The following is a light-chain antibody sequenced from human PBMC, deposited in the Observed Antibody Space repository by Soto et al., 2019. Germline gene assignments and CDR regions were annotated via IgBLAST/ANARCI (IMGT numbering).Light chain of an antibody. CDR2: EVS. CDR1: SSGIGSYNY. V-gene: IGLV2-14*01. CDR3: SSSSATLGV. Sequence: QSVLTQPASVSGSPGQSITISCTGASSGIGSYNYVSWYQQYPGKAPKLIIYEVSNRPSGVSHRFSGSRSGDTASLTISGLQADDDADYYCSSSSATLGVFGGGTKLTVL. J-gene: IGLJ3*02.